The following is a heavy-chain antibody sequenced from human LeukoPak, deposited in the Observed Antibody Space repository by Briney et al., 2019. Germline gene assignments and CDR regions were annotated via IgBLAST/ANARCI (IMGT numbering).Heavy chain of an antibody. CDR2: INPNSGGT. CDR1: GYTFTSYG. J-gene: IGHJ3*02. D-gene: IGHD1-26*01. V-gene: IGHV1-2*02. Sequence: ASVKVSCKASGYTFTSYGISWVRQAPGQGLEWMGWINPNSGGTNYAQKFQGRVTMTRDTSISTAYMELSRLRSDDTAVYCCARSPLWDHGAFDIWGQGTMVTVSS. CDR3: ARSPLWDHGAFDI.